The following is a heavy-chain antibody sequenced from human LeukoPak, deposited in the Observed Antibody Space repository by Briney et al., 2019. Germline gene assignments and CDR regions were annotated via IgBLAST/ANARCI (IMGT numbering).Heavy chain of an antibody. CDR2: TSGSGVNS. Sequence: PGGSLRLSCAASGFTRRSYDMSWVRQAPGKGLEWVAATSGSGVNSYYADSVRGRFTISRDNSQNTLYLQMDSLRAEDTALYYCAKEYSGYDFDYWGQGTLVTVSS. CDR1: GFTRRSYD. CDR3: AKEYSGYDFDY. J-gene: IGHJ4*02. D-gene: IGHD5-12*01. V-gene: IGHV3-23*01.